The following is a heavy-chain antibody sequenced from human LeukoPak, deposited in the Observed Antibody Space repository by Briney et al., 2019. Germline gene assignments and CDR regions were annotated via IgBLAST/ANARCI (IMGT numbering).Heavy chain of an antibody. CDR2: VYYSGST. CDR1: GGSISTYY. D-gene: IGHD5-24*01. Sequence: PSEPLSLTCTVSGGSISTYYWSWIRQPPGKGLDWIGYVYYSGSTNYNPSLKSRVTISLDTSKNQFSLMLSSVTAADTAVYFCARGERRDGYTFGYWGQGTLVTVSS. J-gene: IGHJ4*02. CDR3: ARGERRDGYTFGY. V-gene: IGHV4-59*01.